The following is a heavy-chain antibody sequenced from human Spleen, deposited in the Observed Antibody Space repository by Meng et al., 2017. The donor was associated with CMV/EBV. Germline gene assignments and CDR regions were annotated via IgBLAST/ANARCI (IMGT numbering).Heavy chain of an antibody. CDR2: ISSSSSYI. CDR1: GFTFSSYE. D-gene: IGHD1-26*01. CDR3: ARDGRLGGSRLGAFDI. Sequence: GESLKISCAASGFTFSSYEMNWVRQAPGKGLEWVSSISSSSSYIYYADSVKGRFTISRDNAKNSLYLQMNSLRAEDTAVYYCARDGRLGGSRLGAFDIWGQGTMVTVSS. V-gene: IGHV3-21*01. J-gene: IGHJ3*02.